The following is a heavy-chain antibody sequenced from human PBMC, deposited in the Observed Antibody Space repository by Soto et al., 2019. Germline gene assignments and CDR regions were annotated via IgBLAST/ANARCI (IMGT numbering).Heavy chain of an antibody. CDR2: VSASGGST. J-gene: IGHJ6*02. CDR3: AKTMGDCSGGSCYGAYSMDV. CDR1: GFSFNTYA. D-gene: IGHD2-15*01. V-gene: IGHV3-23*01. Sequence: EVQLLESGGGLVQPGGSLRLSCAASGFSFNTYAMSWVRQARGKGPEWVSTVSASGGSTYSADSVKGRFTISRDNSAYAVHLQMTSLRAEDTAVYYCAKTMGDCSGGSCYGAYSMDVWGQGITVTVSS.